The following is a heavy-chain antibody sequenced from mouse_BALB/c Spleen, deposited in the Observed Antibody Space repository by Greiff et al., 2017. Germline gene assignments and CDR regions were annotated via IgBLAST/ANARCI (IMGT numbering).Heavy chain of an antibody. CDR3: ARDQGAY. CDR1: GFTFSSYA. CDR2: ISSGGSYT. Sequence: LVESGGGLVKPGGSLKLSCAASGFTFSSYAMSWVRQSPEKRLEWVAEISSGGSYTYYPDTVTGRCTIARDNAKNTLYLEMSSLRAEDTAMYYCARDQGAYWGQGTLVTVSA. J-gene: IGHJ3*01. V-gene: IGHV5-9-4*01.